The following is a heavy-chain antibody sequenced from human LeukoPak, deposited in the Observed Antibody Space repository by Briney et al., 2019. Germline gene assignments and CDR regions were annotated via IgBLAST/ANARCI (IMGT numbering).Heavy chain of an antibody. V-gene: IGHV1-24*01. CDR1: GYTLTELS. J-gene: IGHJ5*02. Sequence: ASVTVSFTVSGYTLTELSMHWVRQAPGKGLEWMGGFDPEDGETIYAQKFQGRVTMTEDTSTDTAYMELSSLRSEDTAVYYCATAHIYCGGDCYSSWFDPWGQGTLVTVSS. CDR3: ATAHIYCGGDCYSSWFDP. CDR2: FDPEDGET. D-gene: IGHD2-21*02.